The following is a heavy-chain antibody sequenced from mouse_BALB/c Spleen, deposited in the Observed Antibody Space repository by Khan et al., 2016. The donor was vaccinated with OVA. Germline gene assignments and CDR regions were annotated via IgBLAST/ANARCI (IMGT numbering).Heavy chain of an antibody. D-gene: IGHD2-1*01. CDR1: GYSFTSYW. CDR3: ARRPYGTYGFAY. J-gene: IGHJ3*01. V-gene: IGHV1S126*01. Sequence: QVQLQQSGPQLVRPGASVKISCKASGYSFTSYWMHWVKQRPGQGLEWIGMIDPSDSETRLNQKFKDKATLTVDKSSSTAYMQFSSLTSEDSVVYYCARRPYGTYGFAYWGQGTLVTVSA. CDR2: IDPSDSET.